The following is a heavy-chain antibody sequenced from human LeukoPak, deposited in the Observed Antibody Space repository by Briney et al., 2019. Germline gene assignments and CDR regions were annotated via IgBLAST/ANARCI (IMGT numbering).Heavy chain of an antibody. D-gene: IGHD3-22*01. V-gene: IGHV3-74*01. Sequence: GGSLRLSCAASGNYWMHWVRQAPGKGLVWVSHINSDGSWTSYADSVKGRFTISKDNAKNTVYLQMNSLQTEDTAVYYCATDFYDSTWGQGTLVTVSS. CDR3: ATDFYDST. J-gene: IGHJ5*02. CDR2: INSDGSWT. CDR1: GNYW.